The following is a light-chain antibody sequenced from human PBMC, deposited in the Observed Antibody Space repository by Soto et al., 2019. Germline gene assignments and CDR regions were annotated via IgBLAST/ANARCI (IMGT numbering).Light chain of an antibody. Sequence: QSVLTQPPSVTGAPGQRVTISCTGSNSNIGAGYPVHWYQQFPGAAPKLLIYADTHRPSGVPDRFSGSKSGTSASLAITGLQAEDEADFYCQSYDSNLIGLIFGGGTKLT. CDR2: ADT. CDR3: QSYDSNLIGLI. CDR1: NSNIGAGYP. V-gene: IGLV1-40*01. J-gene: IGLJ2*01.